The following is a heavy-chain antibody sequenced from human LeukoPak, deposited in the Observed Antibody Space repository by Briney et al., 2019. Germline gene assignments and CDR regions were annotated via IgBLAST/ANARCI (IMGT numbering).Heavy chain of an antibody. J-gene: IGHJ6*03. CDR1: GFTFSSYS. V-gene: IGHV3-21*04. CDR3: ARSVYGSGSYLVGYYYYYMDV. CDR2: ISSSSSYI. Sequence: GGSLRLSCAASGFTFSSYSMNWVRQAPGKGLEWVSSISSSSSYIYYADSVKGRFTISRDNAKNSLYLQMNSLRAEDTALYHCARSVYGSGSYLVGYYYYYMDVWGKGTTVTISS. D-gene: IGHD3-10*01.